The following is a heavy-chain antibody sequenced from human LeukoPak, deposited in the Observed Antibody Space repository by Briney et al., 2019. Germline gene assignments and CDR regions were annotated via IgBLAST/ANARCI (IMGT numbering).Heavy chain of an antibody. V-gene: IGHV6-1*01. CDR3: ARVGRSEAWRAFDI. CDR1: GDSVSSNSAA. J-gene: IGHJ3*02. Sequence: SQTLSLTCAISGDSVSSNSAAWNWIRQAPSRGLEWLGRTYYRSKWYNDYAVSVKSRITINPDTSKNQFSLQLNSVAPEDTAVYYCARVGRSEAWRAFDIWGQGTMVTVSS. CDR2: TYYRSKWYN. D-gene: IGHD3-3*01.